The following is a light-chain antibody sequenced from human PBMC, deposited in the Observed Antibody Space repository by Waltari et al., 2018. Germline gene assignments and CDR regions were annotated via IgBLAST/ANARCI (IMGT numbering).Light chain of an antibody. CDR2: EGS. J-gene: IGLJ2*01. CDR1: TRDVASHNL. Sequence: QPALTQPAPASGSPGQPLTIPCPGPTRDVASHNLFPWIHNHPGKAPKFVIYEGSKRPSGVSNRFSGSKSGNTASLTISGLQAEDEGDYYCCSYAGSNTFNVVFGGGTKLTVL. CDR3: CSYAGSNTFNVV. V-gene: IGLV2-23*03.